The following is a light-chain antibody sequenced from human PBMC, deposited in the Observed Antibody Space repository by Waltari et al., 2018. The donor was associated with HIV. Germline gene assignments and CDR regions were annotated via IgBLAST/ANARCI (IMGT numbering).Light chain of an antibody. CDR3: SSYTSSNTLPYV. CDR2: DVS. Sequence: QSPLTQPASVSGSPGPSITISCTGTSSDAGRYNYVSWYQQHPGKAPQLMIYDVSNRPTGVSNRFSGSKSGNTASLTISGLQADDEADYYCSSYTSSNTLPYVFGTGTKVTVL. J-gene: IGLJ1*01. CDR1: SSDAGRYNY. V-gene: IGLV2-14*03.